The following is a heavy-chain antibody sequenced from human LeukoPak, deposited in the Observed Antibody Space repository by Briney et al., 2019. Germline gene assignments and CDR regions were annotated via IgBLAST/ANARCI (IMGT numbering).Heavy chain of an antibody. Sequence: AASVKVSCKASGYTFTGYYMHWVRQAPGQGLEWMGWINPNSGGTNYAQKFQGRVTMTRDTSISTAYMELSRLRSDDTAVYYCARTDHCTNGVCYSYFDYWGQGTLATVSS. CDR3: ARTDHCTNGVCYSYFDY. V-gene: IGHV1-2*02. CDR1: GYTFTGYY. CDR2: INPNSGGT. D-gene: IGHD2-8*01. J-gene: IGHJ4*02.